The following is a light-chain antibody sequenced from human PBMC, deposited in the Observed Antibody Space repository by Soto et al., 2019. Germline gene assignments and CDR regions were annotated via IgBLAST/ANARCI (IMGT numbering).Light chain of an antibody. J-gene: IGLJ1*01. Sequence: QSVLTQPPSASETPGQRVTISCSGSSSNIGSNHVYWYQHLPGTAPKLLIYRNYLRPSGVPDRFSASKSATSASLAISGLQSGDEGDYYCAAWDDSLNGFYVFGTGTKLTVL. CDR1: SSNIGSNH. V-gene: IGLV1-44*01. CDR3: AAWDDSLNGFYV. CDR2: RNY.